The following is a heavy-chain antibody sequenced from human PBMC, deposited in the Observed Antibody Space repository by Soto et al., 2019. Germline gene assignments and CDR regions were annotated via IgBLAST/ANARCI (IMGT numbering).Heavy chain of an antibody. CDR2: IGGGGTDT. Sequence: QLLESGGGLVQPGGSLRVHCVASGFTFGDYAMSWVRQAPGKGLDWVSSIGGGGTDTYYAASVKGRFTISRDNSKSTLYLQMNNLRVEDTAVYDCAKDAVPYNGEWDWFDTWGQGTLVTVSS. D-gene: IGHD3-10*01. J-gene: IGHJ5*02. CDR3: AKDAVPYNGEWDWFDT. CDR1: GFTFGDYA. V-gene: IGHV3-23*01.